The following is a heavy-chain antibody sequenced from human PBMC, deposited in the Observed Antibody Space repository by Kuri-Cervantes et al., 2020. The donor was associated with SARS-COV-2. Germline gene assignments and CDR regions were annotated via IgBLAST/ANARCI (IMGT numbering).Heavy chain of an antibody. V-gene: IGHV3-23*01. CDR2: ISGSGGST. J-gene: IGHJ4*02. CDR3: ARDRLGVHDS. CDR1: GFTFSSYA. D-gene: IGHD2-8*01. Sequence: GGSLRLSCAASGFTFSSYAMSWVRQAPGKGPEWVSAISGSGGSTYYADSVKGRFTISRDNSKNTLYLQMSSLKSEDTAFYYCARDRLGVHDSWGQGTLVTVSS.